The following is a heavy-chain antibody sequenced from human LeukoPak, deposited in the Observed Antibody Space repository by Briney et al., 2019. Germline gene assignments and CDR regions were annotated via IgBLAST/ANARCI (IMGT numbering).Heavy chain of an antibody. CDR2: IWYDGSNK. V-gene: IGHV3-33*06. D-gene: IGHD3-22*01. Sequence: GRSLRLSCAASGFTFSSYGMHWVRQAPGKGLEWVAVIWYDGSNKYYADSVKGRFTISGDNSKNTLYLQMNSLRAEDTAVYYCAKDPNYDSSGFDYWGQGTLVTVSS. CDR3: AKDPNYDSSGFDY. CDR1: GFTFSSYG. J-gene: IGHJ4*02.